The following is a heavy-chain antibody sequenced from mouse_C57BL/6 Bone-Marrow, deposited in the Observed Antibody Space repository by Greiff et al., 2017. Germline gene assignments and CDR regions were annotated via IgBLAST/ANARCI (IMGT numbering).Heavy chain of an antibody. CDR3: ASYDGFAY. J-gene: IGHJ3*01. CDR1: GFTFSDYG. CDR2: ISSGSSTI. Sequence: EVQRVESGGGLVKPGGSLKLSCAASGFTFSDYGMHWVRQAPEEGLEWVAYISSGSSTIYYADTVKGRSTISRDNAKNTLFLQMTSLRSEATAMYYCASYDGFAYWGKGALVTVSA. V-gene: IGHV5-17*01. D-gene: IGHD2-12*01.